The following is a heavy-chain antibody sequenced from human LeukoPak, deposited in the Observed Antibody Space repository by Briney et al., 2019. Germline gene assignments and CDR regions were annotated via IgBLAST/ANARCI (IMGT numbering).Heavy chain of an antibody. J-gene: IGHJ6*03. CDR2: IIPIFGTA. Sequence: GASVKVSCKASGGTFSSYAISWVRQAPGQGLEWMGGIIPIFGTANYAQKFQGRVTITADESTSTAYMELSSLRSEDTAVYYCARDRGANYYYYMDVWGKGTTVTVSS. CDR3: ARDRGANYYYYMDV. V-gene: IGHV1-69*13. CDR1: GGTFSSYA. D-gene: IGHD3-16*01.